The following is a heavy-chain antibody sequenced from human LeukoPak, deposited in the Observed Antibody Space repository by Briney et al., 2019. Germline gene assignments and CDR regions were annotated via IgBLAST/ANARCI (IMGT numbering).Heavy chain of an antibody. J-gene: IGHJ4*02. CDR1: DGSISSCF. CDR3: AKGRDRNGNYFADDY. D-gene: IGHD1-14*01. CDR2: VCTSGKT. Sequence: SETLSLTCAVSDGSISSCFWRWLRQPAGKGLEWIGRVCTSGKTSYNPALKSRVTMSVDTSTNQFSLRLSSVTAADTAVYYCAKGRDRNGNYFADDYWGQGILVTVSS. V-gene: IGHV4-4*07.